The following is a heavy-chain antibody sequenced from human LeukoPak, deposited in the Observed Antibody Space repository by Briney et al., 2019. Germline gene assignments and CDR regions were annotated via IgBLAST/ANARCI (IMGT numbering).Heavy chain of an antibody. V-gene: IGHV1-69*05. Sequence: SVKVSCKASGGIFSSYAISWVRQAPGQGLEWMGGIIPIFGTANYAQKFQGRVTITTDESTSTAYMELSSLRSEDTAVYYCARDQYSSGWFYFDYWGQGTLVTVSS. D-gene: IGHD6-19*01. CDR1: GGIFSSYA. CDR2: IIPIFGTA. J-gene: IGHJ4*02. CDR3: ARDQYSSGWFYFDY.